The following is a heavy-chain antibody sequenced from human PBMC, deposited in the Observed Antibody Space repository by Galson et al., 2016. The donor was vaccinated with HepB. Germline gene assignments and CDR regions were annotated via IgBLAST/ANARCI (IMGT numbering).Heavy chain of an antibody. V-gene: IGHV4-39*01. CDR3: ARLRLVGQWFDP. CDR1: GDSVSSNTFY. J-gene: IGHJ5*02. CDR2: IYFTGST. D-gene: IGHD2-8*02. Sequence: SETLSLTCSVSGDSVSSNTFYWAWIRQPPKKGLEWIGNIYFTGSTYYNPSLESRVTMSVHTSQNQFSLRLTSVTAADTAVYYCARLRLVGQWFDPWGQGTLVAVSS.